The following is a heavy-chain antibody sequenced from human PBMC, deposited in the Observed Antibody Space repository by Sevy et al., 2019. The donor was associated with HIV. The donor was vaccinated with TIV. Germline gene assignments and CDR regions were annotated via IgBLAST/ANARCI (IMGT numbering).Heavy chain of an antibody. CDR3: AKAAGYCSGGGCYFRWFDP. J-gene: IGHJ5*02. Sequence: GGSLRLSCAASGFTFSSYAMSWVRQAPGKGLEWVSAINGSGGSTYYADSVKGRFTISRDNSKNTLSLQMNSLRAEDRAVYYCAKAAGYCSGGGCYFRWFDPWGHGTLVTVSS. CDR2: INGSGGST. D-gene: IGHD2-15*01. V-gene: IGHV3-23*01. CDR1: GFTFSSYA.